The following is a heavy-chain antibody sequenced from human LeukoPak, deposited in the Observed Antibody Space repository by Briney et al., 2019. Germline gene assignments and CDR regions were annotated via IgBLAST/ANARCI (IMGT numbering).Heavy chain of an antibody. J-gene: IGHJ4*02. D-gene: IGHD5-12*01. CDR3: ERVHAYRSYDRCFDY. Sequence: PGGSPRLSCVQSLDSLCVSMMCSGSQAPGEGLEWGAHRQSVGWNKQNADFVKSRFTISRQCSENTLYLPMNRLKAQDRPVYHCERVHAYRSYDRCFDYWGQGTLVSVSS. V-gene: IGHV3-30*04. CDR2: RQSVGWNK. CDR1: DSLCVSM.